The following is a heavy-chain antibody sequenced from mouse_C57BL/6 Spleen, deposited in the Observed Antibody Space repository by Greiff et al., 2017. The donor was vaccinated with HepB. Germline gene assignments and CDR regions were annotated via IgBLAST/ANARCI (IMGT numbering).Heavy chain of an antibody. J-gene: IGHJ3*01. CDR3: ARQGGDGYLAY. Sequence: EVQGVESGGGLVKPGGSLKLSCAASGFTFSSYTMSWVRQTPEKRLEWVATISGGGGKTYYPDSVKGRFTISRDNAKNTLYLQMSSLRSEDTALYYCARQGGDGYLAYWGQGTLVTVSA. CDR2: ISGGGGKT. V-gene: IGHV5-9*01. CDR1: GFTFSSYT. D-gene: IGHD2-3*01.